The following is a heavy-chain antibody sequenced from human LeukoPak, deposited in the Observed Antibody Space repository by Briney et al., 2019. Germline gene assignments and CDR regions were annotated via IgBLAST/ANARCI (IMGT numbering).Heavy chain of an antibody. V-gene: IGHV3-48*04. CDR1: GFTFSSYN. D-gene: IGHD2-21*01. Sequence: GGSLRLSCAASGFTFSSYNMNWVRQAPGKGLEWVAYISTSSSIIYYADSVKGRFTISRDNAKNSLSLQMSSLRGEDTAVYYCARDRTYCGGDCQAGWYFDLWGRGTLVTVSS. CDR3: ARDRTYCGGDCQAGWYFDL. CDR2: ISTSSSII. J-gene: IGHJ2*01.